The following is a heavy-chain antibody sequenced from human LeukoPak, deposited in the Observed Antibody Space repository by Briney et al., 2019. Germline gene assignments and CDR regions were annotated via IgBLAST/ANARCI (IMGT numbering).Heavy chain of an antibody. CDR3: ARGRPLSVAAAGTFYYYGMDV. CDR1: GGSISSYY. Sequence: SETLSLTCTVSGGSISSYYWSWIRQPPGKGLEWIGYIYYSGSTNYNPSLKSRVTISVDTSKNQFSLKLSSVTAADTAVYYCARGRPLSVAAAGTFYYYGMDVWGQGTTVTVSS. CDR2: IYYSGST. V-gene: IGHV4-59*01. J-gene: IGHJ6*02. D-gene: IGHD6-13*01.